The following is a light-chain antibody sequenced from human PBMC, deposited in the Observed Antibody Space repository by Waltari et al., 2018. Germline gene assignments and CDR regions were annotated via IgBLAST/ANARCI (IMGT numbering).Light chain of an antibody. CDR3: QQYYNMYT. Sequence: DIVMTQSPASLTVSLCERATIKRKSSRNILFTPNKKTYLAWHQQKLGQPPKLLIYWASTRASGVPDRFSGSGSGTDFTLTINNLQAEDVAVYYCQQYYNMYTFGQGTKLEIK. V-gene: IGKV4-1*01. CDR2: WAS. CDR1: RNILFTPNKKTY. J-gene: IGKJ2*01.